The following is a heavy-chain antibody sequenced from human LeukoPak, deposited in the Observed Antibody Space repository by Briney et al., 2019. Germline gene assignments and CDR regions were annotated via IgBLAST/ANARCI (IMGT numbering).Heavy chain of an antibody. CDR1: GYTFTSYG. V-gene: IGHV1-18*01. J-gene: IGHJ4*02. CDR3: ARGVVVPAAGSSIDY. Sequence: ASVRLSCRASGYTFTSYGISWVRQAPGQGLEWMGWISAYNGNTNYAQKLQGRVTMTTDTSTSTAYMELRSLRSDDTAVYYCARGVVVPAAGSSIDYWGQGTLVTVSS. CDR2: ISAYNGNT. D-gene: IGHD2-2*01.